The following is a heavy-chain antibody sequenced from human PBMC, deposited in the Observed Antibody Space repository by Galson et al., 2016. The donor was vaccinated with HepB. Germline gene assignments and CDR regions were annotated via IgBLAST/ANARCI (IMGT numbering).Heavy chain of an antibody. V-gene: IGHV3-74*01. CDR1: GFTFSDYW. J-gene: IGHJ5*01. CDR3: ARDRGGSAGGYNWFDS. D-gene: IGHD2-15*01. CDR2: IKGDGSVT. Sequence: ALRLSYAAAGFTFSDYWMHWVRQAPGKGLMWVSSIKGDGSVTDYADSVKGRFTSSRDNAQNALYMQMTSLRGDDTAVYYCARDRGGSAGGYNWFDSWGQGMLVTVSS.